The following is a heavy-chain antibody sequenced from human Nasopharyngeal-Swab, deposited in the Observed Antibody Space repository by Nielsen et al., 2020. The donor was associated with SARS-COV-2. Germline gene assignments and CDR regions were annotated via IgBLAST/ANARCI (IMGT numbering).Heavy chain of an antibody. Sequence: GGSLRPSCAASGFTTTTYGMTCVRRAPGKGLEWVSAILGSGITTYYADSVKGRFTISRDNSKNTVYLQMDSLRAEDAAIYYCAKDMAAGYFFDFWGQGTLVTVSS. V-gene: IGHV3-23*01. J-gene: IGHJ4*02. D-gene: IGHD6-13*01. CDR3: AKDMAAGYFFDF. CDR1: GFTTTTYG. CDR2: ILGSGITT.